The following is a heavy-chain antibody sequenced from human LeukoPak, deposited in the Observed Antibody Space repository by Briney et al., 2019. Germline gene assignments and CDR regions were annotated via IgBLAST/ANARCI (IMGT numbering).Heavy chain of an antibody. J-gene: IGHJ2*01. CDR1: GGTFSSYA. Sequence: ASVKVSCKASGGTFSSYAISWVRQAPGRGLEWMGGIIPIFGTANYAQKFQGRVTITADKSTSTAYMELSSLRSEDTAVYYCARERDGDPTIVQYFDLWGRGTLVTVSS. CDR2: IIPIFGTA. V-gene: IGHV1-69*06. CDR3: ARERDGDPTIVQYFDL. D-gene: IGHD4-17*01.